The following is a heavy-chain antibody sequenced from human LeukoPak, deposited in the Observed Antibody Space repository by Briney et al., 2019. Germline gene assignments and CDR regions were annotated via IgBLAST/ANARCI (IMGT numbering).Heavy chain of an antibody. CDR2: ISSRGTTI. D-gene: IGHD5-24*01. CDR1: GFTFSGYS. CDR3: ARDGVRDGLYFDR. V-gene: IGHV3-48*02. J-gene: IGHJ4*02. Sequence: GGSLRLSCAASGFTFSGYSMNWVRQAPGKGLEWVSYISSRGTTIYYADSVKGRFTISRDNAKNSLYLQMNSLRDEDTAVYSCARDGVRDGLYFDRWGQGTLVTVSS.